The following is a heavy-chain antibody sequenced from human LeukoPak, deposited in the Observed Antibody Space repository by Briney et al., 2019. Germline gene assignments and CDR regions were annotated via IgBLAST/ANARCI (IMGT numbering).Heavy chain of an antibody. CDR3: ATLLLSGGAFDI. V-gene: IGHV3-30*01. J-gene: IGHJ3*02. Sequence: PGGSLRLSCAASGFTFSSYAMPWVRQAPGKGLEWVAVISYDGSNKYYADSVKGRFTISRDNSKNTLYLQMNSLRAEDTAVYYCATLLLSGGAFDIWGQGTMVTVSS. CDR1: GFTFSSYA. CDR2: ISYDGSNK. D-gene: IGHD2-21*01.